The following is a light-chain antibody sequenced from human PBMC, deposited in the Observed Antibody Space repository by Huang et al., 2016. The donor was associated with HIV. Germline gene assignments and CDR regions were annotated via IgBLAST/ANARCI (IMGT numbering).Light chain of an antibody. CDR1: QSVSSN. J-gene: IGKJ2*01. V-gene: IGKV3-15*01. CDR3: QHYNNWPPRYT. Sequence: EIVMTQSPGTLSVSPGERVTLSCRASQSVSSNLAWYQQKPDQAPRLLIYGASTRATGVPARFSGSGSGTEFTLTISSLQSEDVAVYYCQHYNNWPPRYTFGQGTKLEIK. CDR2: GAS.